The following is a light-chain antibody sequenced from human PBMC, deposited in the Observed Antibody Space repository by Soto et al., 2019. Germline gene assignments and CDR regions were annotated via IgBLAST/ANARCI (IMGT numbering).Light chain of an antibody. CDR2: EVS. V-gene: IGLV2-14*03. J-gene: IGLJ3*02. Sequence: QSVLTQPASVSGSPGQSITISCTGTSSDVGGYNYVSWYQQHPGKAPKLIIYEVSNRPSGVSHRFSGSKSGNTASLTISGLQAEDEADYYCLSYTSSNTRVFGGGTKVTVL. CDR3: LSYTSSNTRV. CDR1: SSDVGGYNY.